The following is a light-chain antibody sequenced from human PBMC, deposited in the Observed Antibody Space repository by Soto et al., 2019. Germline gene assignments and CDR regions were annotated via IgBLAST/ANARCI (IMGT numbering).Light chain of an antibody. Sequence: EIVLTQSPDTLSLSPGESATLSCRASQSVSSNYLAWYQQKPGQAPRLLIYGASSRATGVPDRFSGSGSGTAFTLTINRLEPEDFAVFYCQHYRNSITFGQGTRLEIE. J-gene: IGKJ5*01. CDR1: QSVSSNY. V-gene: IGKV3-20*01. CDR3: QHYRNSIT. CDR2: GAS.